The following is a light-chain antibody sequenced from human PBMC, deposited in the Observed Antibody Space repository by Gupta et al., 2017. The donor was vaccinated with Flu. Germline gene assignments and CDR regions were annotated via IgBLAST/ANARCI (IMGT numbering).Light chain of an antibody. CDR3: NSRDSSGNHLWV. J-gene: IGLJ3*02. V-gene: IGLV3-19*01. Sequence: SSDMTQPPAVSVALGQSARITCPGNSLRSYYASWYQQTPGQVTVLVIYGENKRPSGLPDPFSGSRSGNTASLTITGAQAEDEADYYCNSRDSSGNHLWVFGGGTKLTVL. CDR1: SLRSYY. CDR2: GEN.